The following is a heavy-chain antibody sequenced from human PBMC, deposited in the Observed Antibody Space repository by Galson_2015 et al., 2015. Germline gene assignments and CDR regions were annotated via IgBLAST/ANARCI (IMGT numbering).Heavy chain of an antibody. CDR2: ISYDGSNK. Sequence: SLRLSCAASGFTFSSYSMNWVRQAPGKGLEWVAVISYDGSNKYYADSVKGRFTISRDNSKNTLYLQMNSLRAEDTAVYYCAKGEVEMATPFDYWGQGTLVTVSS. V-gene: IGHV3-30*18. D-gene: IGHD5-24*01. J-gene: IGHJ4*02. CDR3: AKGEVEMATPFDY. CDR1: GFTFSSYS.